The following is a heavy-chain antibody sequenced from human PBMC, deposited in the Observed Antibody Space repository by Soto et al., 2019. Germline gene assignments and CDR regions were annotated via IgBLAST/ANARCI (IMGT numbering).Heavy chain of an antibody. V-gene: IGHV4-59*01. CDR3: AREGNLGRWIQPLDS. J-gene: IGHJ4*02. Sequence: TSETLSLTCAVSGDSISSYYCMWIRQPPGKGLESIGYLYYGRSANYNPSLKSRVTLSVDTSTNQCSLTLSSMTAADTAVYFCAREGNLGRWIQPLDSWGQGTLVTVSS. CDR2: LYYGRSA. CDR1: GDSISSYY. D-gene: IGHD2-2*03.